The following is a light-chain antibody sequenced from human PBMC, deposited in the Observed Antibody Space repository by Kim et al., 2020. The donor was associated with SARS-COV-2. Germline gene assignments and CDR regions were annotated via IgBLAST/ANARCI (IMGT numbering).Light chain of an antibody. J-gene: IGLJ3*02. V-gene: IGLV2-14*03. CDR2: DVS. CDR1: SSDVGGYNC. CDR3: SSYASSRTLV. Sequence: GQSITISCTGTSSDVGGYNCVSWYQQHPGKVPKLMIQDVSNRPSGISTRFSGSKSGNTATLTIFGLQAEDEADYYCSSYASSRTLVFGGGTQLTVL.